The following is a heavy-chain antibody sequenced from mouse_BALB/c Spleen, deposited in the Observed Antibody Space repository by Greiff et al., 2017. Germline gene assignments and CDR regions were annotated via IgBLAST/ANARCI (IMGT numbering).Heavy chain of an antibody. CDR2: IDPANGNT. Sequence: VQLQQSGAELVRSGASVKLSCTASGFNIKDYYMHWVKQRPEQGLEWIGRIDPANGNTKYDPKFQGKATITADTSSNTAYLQLSSLTSEDTAVYYCARPHYYGSSYVGFAYWGQGTLVTVSA. D-gene: IGHD1-1*01. CDR3: ARPHYYGSSYVGFAY. V-gene: IGHV14-3*02. J-gene: IGHJ3*01. CDR1: GFNIKDYY.